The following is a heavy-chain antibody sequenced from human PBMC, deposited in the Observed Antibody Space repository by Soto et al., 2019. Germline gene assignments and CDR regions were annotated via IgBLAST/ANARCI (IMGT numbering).Heavy chain of an antibody. J-gene: IGHJ3*02. CDR2: IYPGDSET. V-gene: IGHV5-51*01. CDR3: ARHDSFDI. Sequence: EVQLVQSGAEVKKPGESLKISCKGSGYSFTSYWIGWVRPMPGKGLEWMGIIYPGDSETRYSPSFQGQVTISADKSISTAYLKWSSLKASDTAVYYWARHDSFDIWGQGTMVTVSS. CDR1: GYSFTSYW.